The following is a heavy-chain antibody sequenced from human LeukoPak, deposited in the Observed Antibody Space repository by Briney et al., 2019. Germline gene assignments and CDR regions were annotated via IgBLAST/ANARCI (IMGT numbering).Heavy chain of an antibody. V-gene: IGHV4-59*08. CDR2: IYHSGST. J-gene: IGHJ3*02. CDR3: ARYCSSTSCYRGDAFDI. CDR1: GGSISSYY. Sequence: SETLSLTCTVSGGSISSYYWSWIRQPPGKGLEWIGYIYHSGSTNYNPSLKSRVTISVDTSKNQFSLKLSSVTAADTAVYYCARYCSSTSCYRGDAFDIWGQGTMVTVSS. D-gene: IGHD2-2*01.